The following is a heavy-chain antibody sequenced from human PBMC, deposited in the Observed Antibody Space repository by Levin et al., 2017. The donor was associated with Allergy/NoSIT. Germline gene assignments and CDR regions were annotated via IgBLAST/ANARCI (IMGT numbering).Heavy chain of an antibody. Sequence: GESLKISCVASGFTFNNAWMNWVRQAPGKGLEWVGRIKSKSDGGTTDYAAPVKGRATISRDDSKNTLYLQMNSLRTEDTAVYYCTTGPIVDYIIRNWGQGTLVTVSS. D-gene: IGHD3-16*01. CDR1: GFTFNNAW. CDR2: IKSKSDGGTT. J-gene: IGHJ4*02. CDR3: TTGPIVDYIIRN. V-gene: IGHV3-15*01.